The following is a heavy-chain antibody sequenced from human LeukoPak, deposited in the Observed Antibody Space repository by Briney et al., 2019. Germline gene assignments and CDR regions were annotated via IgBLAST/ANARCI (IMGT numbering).Heavy chain of an antibody. Sequence: PSGTLSLTCAVSGDSISSNYWWTWVRQPPGKGLEWIGEIHHSGSTNYSPSLKSRVTISVDTSKSQFSLKLSSVTAADTAVYYCARTSPYSSSCWDYWGQGTLVTVSS. J-gene: IGHJ4*02. CDR2: IHHSGST. D-gene: IGHD6-13*01. V-gene: IGHV4-4*02. CDR1: GDSISSNYW. CDR3: ARTSPYSSSCWDY.